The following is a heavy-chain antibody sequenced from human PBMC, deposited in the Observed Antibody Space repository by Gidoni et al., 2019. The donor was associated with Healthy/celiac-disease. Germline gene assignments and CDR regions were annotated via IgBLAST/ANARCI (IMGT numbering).Heavy chain of an antibody. CDR3: AKDIVVVVAATVD. Sequence: EVQLLESGGGLVQPGGSLWNPCTASAFHFSSYAMSWVRKAPGKGLEWVSAISGSGGSTYYADSVKGRFTISRDNSKNTLYLQMNSLRAEDTAVYYCAKDIVVVVAATVDWGQGTLVTVSS. CDR2: ISGSGGST. J-gene: IGHJ4*02. V-gene: IGHV3-23*01. D-gene: IGHD2-15*01. CDR1: AFHFSSYA.